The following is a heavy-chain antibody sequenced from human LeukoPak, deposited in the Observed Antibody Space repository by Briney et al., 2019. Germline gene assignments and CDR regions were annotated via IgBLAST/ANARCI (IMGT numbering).Heavy chain of an antibody. Sequence: GASVKVSCKASGGTFTSYAISWVRQAPGQGLEWMGGIIPIFGTANYAQKFQGRVTITADESTSTAYMELSSLRSEDTAVYYCARKRFLEWYYFDCWGQGTLVTVSS. CDR3: ARKRFLEWYYFDC. J-gene: IGHJ4*02. CDR1: GGTFTSYA. V-gene: IGHV1-69*13. D-gene: IGHD3-3*01. CDR2: IIPIFGTA.